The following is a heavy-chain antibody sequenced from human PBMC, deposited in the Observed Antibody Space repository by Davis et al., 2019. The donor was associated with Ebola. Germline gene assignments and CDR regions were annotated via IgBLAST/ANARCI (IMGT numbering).Heavy chain of an antibody. D-gene: IGHD6-19*01. J-gene: IGHJ4*02. V-gene: IGHV4-59*08. CDR3: ARQHTSGHMMLFDY. CDR1: GGAISSYQ. Sequence: MPGGSLRLSCTVSGGAISSYQWNWIRQPPGKGLEWIGYVSYSGSTNYNPSLKSRVAISVDTSKNQFSLKLSSMTAADTAVYYCARQHTSGHMMLFDYWGQGTLVTVSS. CDR2: VSYSGST.